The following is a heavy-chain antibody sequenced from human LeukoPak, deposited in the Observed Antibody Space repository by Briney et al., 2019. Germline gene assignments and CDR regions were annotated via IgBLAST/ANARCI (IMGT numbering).Heavy chain of an antibody. D-gene: IGHD3-3*01. J-gene: IGHJ4*02. CDR2: ISYDGSNK. CDR1: GFTFSSYG. V-gene: IGHV3-30*03. CDR3: ARDAPKYYDFWSGYSY. Sequence: GGSLRLSCAASGFTFSSYGMHWVRQAPGKGLEWVAVISYDGSNKYYADSVKGRFTISRDNSKNTLYLQMNSLRAEDTAVYYCARDAPKYYDFWSGYSYWGQGTLVTVSS.